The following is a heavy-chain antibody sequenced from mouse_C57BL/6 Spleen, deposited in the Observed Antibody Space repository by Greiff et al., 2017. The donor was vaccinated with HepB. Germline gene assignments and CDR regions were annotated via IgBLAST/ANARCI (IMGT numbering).Heavy chain of an antibody. CDR2: IWGGGST. Sequence: VQLQQSGPGLVAPSQSLSITCTVSGFSLTSYGVDWVRQPPGKGLEWLGVIWGGGSTNYNSALMSRLSISKDNSNSQVFLKMNSLQTDDTAMYYWAKRDSYGYDAWFAYGGQGTLVTVSA. D-gene: IGHD2-2*01. V-gene: IGHV2-9*01. J-gene: IGHJ3*01. CDR1: GFSLTSYG. CDR3: AKRDSYGYDAWFAY.